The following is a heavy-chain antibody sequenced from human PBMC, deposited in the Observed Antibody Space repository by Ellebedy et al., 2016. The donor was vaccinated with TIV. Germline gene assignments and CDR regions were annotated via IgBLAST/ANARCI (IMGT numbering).Heavy chain of an antibody. J-gene: IGHJ4*02. Sequence: PGGSLRLSCTVSGLTFSSYPIHWVRLAPGKGLEWVTLISYDGTTKYNADSVRCRFTISRDISKNTVYLQMNNLRGDDTALYYCATSAVGHSHGYYFDYWGQGTLVTVSA. CDR1: GLTFSSYP. CDR2: ISYDGTTK. CDR3: ATSAVGHSHGYYFDY. D-gene: IGHD3-22*01. V-gene: IGHV3-30-3*01.